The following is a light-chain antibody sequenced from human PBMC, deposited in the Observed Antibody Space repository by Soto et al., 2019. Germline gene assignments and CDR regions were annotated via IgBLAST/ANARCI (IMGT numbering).Light chain of an antibody. CDR1: QSIGAW. CDR3: QQYQRPPIT. V-gene: IGKV1-5*03. J-gene: IGKJ5*01. Sequence: DIQMTQSPSTLSASVGDRVTITCRASQSIGAWLAWYQHKPGRAPNVLIYKASTLQSGVPSRFSGSGSGTVFTLTIASLQPDDFATYFCQQYQRPPITFGQGTRLEIK. CDR2: KAS.